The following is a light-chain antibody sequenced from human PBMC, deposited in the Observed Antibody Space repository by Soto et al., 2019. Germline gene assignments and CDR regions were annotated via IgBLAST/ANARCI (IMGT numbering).Light chain of an antibody. J-gene: IGKJ2*01. V-gene: IGKV3-15*01. CDR3: QQSDGWPYT. Sequence: EIVMTQSPATLSMSPGERATLSCRVSQSLSSGLAWYQQKPGQAPRLLIYSTSARVTGIPARFSGSGSGTEITLTITSLQSEDFAVYYCQQSDGWPYTFGQGTKLEIK. CDR1: QSLSSG. CDR2: STS.